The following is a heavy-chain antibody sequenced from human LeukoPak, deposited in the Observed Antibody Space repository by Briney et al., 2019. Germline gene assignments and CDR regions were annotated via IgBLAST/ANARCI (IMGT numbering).Heavy chain of an antibody. Sequence: GGSLRLSCVASGFTFSSHGMHWVRQAPGKGLEWVAVISKDGGNKYYGDSVRGRFTISRDNSKNTLYLQMNSLRGEDTALYYCAKDAFLITYFDHWGQGILVTVSS. J-gene: IGHJ4*02. CDR3: AKDAFLITYFDH. D-gene: IGHD3-16*01. CDR2: ISKDGGNK. CDR1: GFTFSSHG. V-gene: IGHV3-30*18.